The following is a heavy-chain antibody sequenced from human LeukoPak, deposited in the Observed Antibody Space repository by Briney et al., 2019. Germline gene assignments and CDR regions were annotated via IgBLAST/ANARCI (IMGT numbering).Heavy chain of an antibody. CDR3: ARRVRPYIYGDYYHFDY. Sequence: GASVKVSCKASGYTFTSYDINWVRQATGQGLEWMGWMNPNSGNTGYAQKFQGRVTITRNTSISTAYMELSSLRSEDTAVYYCARRVRPYIYGDYYHFDYWGQGTLVTVSS. CDR2: MNPNSGNT. J-gene: IGHJ4*02. CDR1: GYTFTSYD. D-gene: IGHD4-17*01. V-gene: IGHV1-8*03.